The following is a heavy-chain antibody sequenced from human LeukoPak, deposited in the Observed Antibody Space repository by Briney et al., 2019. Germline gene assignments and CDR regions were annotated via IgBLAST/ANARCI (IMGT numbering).Heavy chain of an antibody. D-gene: IGHD2-15*01. V-gene: IGHV4-39*01. CDR3: ARDPGDIVMVVAAPGSRNWFDP. Sequence: PSETLSLTCTVSGGSISSSSYYWGWVRQPPGQGLEWIGSIYYSGSTYYNPSLNSRVTISVDTSKNQFSLKLSSVTAADTAVYYCARDPGDIVMVVAAPGSRNWFDPWGQGTLVTVSS. CDR2: IYYSGST. CDR1: GGSISSSSYY. J-gene: IGHJ5*02.